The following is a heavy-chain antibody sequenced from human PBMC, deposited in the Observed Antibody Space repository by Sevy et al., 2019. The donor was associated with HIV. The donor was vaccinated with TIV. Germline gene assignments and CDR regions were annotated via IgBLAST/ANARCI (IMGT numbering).Heavy chain of an antibody. CDR3: ASDGGGGNTNSGMDV. J-gene: IGHJ6*02. D-gene: IGHD2-15*01. CDR1: GYTFTDDY. V-gene: IGHV1-2*06. Sequence: ASVKVSCKASGYTFTDDYLHWVRQAPGQGLEWMGRVYPNSGGTNYARKFQGRVTMTRDTSISTAYMELSRLRFDDTAVYYCASDGGGGNTNSGMDVWGQGPTVTVSS. CDR2: VYPNSGGT.